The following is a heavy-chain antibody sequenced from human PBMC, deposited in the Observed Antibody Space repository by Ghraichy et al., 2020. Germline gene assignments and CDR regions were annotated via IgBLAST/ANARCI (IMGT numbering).Heavy chain of an antibody. CDR2: IYYSGST. D-gene: IGHD1-26*01. J-gene: IGHJ3*02. CDR3: ARHTRPIVGTTLQAVDM. V-gene: IGHV4-59*08. Sequence: SETLSLTCTVSGGSMYSYFWSWIRQPPGKGLEWIGYIYYSGSTNYNPSLKSRLTISIDTSKNQFSLKLNSVTATETAVYYCARHTRPIVGTTLQAVDMWGQGTMVTVSS. CDR1: GGSMYSYF.